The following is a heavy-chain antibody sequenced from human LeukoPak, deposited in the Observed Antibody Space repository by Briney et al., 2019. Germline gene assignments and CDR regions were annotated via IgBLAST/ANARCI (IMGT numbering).Heavy chain of an antibody. D-gene: IGHD2-15*01. V-gene: IGHV3-9*01. J-gene: IGHJ3*02. CDR1: GFTFDDYA. CDR3: AKDFVFSGGDAFDI. CDR2: ISWNSGSI. Sequence: GGSLRLSCAASGFTFDDYAMQWVRQAPGKGLEWVSGISWNSGSIGYADSVKGRFTISRDNAKNSLYLQMNNLRAEDTALYYCAKDFVFSGGDAFDIWGQGTMVTVSS.